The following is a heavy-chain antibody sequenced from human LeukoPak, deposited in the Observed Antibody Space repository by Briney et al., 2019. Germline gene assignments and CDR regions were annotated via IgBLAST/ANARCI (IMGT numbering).Heavy chain of an antibody. D-gene: IGHD5-12*01. CDR3: ARSPNSGYDPFDY. CDR1: GGSVSSTTYF. J-gene: IGHJ4*02. CDR2: INYSGST. Sequence: SETLSLTCTVSGGSVSSTTYFWSWIRQPPGKGLEWIASINYSGSTYYNPSLKSRVTISVDTSENQFSLKLSFVTAADTAVYYCARSPNSGYDPFDYWGQGTLVTVSS. V-gene: IGHV4-39*01.